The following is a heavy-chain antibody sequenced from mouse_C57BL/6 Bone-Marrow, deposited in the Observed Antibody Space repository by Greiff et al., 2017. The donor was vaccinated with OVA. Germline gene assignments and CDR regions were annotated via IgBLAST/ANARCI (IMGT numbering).Heavy chain of an antibody. CDR2: IDPEDGET. Sequence: VQLQQSGAELVKPGASVKLSCTASGFNIKDYYMHWVKQRTEQGLEWIGRIDPEDGETKYAPTFQGKATITADTSSNTAYLQLSSLTSEDTAVYYCARDGDYFDYWGQGTTLTVSS. CDR3: ARDGDYFDY. V-gene: IGHV14-2*01. D-gene: IGHD1-1*02. CDR1: GFNIKDYY. J-gene: IGHJ2*01.